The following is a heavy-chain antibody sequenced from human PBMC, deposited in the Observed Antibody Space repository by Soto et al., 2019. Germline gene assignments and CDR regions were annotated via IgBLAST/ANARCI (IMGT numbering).Heavy chain of an antibody. J-gene: IGHJ6*03. CDR2: IYYSGST. Sequence: QVQLQESGPGLVKPSETLSLTCTVSGGSISSYYWSWIRQPPGKGLEWIGYIYYSGSTNYNPSLKSRVTITVDTSKNQCPLKLSSLTAADTAVYYCARSSSWYYYYYYMDVWGKGTTVTVSS. D-gene: IGHD6-13*01. CDR3: ARSSSWYYYYYYMDV. CDR1: GGSISSYY. V-gene: IGHV4-59*08.